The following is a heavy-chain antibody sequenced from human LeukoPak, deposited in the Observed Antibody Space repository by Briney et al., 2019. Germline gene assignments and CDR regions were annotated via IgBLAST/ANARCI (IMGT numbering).Heavy chain of an antibody. D-gene: IGHD3-10*01. Sequence: GASVKVSCKASGFTLINSAVQWVRQARGHRLEWVGWIIVGSGQTRYAQKFQERVTITRDMSTSTAFLELSSLRSEDSAVYYCAAGDTLVRGVIIPFAPWGQGTLVTVSS. CDR1: GFTLINSA. CDR2: IIVGSGQT. V-gene: IGHV1-58*01. J-gene: IGHJ5*02. CDR3: AAGDTLVRGVIIPFAP.